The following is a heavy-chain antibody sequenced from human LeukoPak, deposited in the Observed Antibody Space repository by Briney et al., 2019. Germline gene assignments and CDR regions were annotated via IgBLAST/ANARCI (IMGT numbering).Heavy chain of an antibody. Sequence: ASVKISCKVSGYTFTDYYMHWVQQAPGKGLEWMGLVDPEDGETIYAEKFQGRVTITADTSTDTAYMELSSLRSEDTAVYYCARVSVAGTSNYYYYYYMDVWGKGTTVTVSS. V-gene: IGHV1-69-2*01. J-gene: IGHJ6*03. D-gene: IGHD6-19*01. CDR3: ARVSVAGTSNYYYYYYMDV. CDR2: VDPEDGET. CDR1: GYTFTDYY.